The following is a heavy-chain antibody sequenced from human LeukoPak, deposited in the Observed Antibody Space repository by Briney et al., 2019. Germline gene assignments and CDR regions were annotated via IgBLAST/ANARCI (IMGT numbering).Heavy chain of an antibody. CDR3: ARRLQMFYFDY. Sequence: PSETLSLTCTVSGGSISSYYWSWIRQSPGKGLEWIGYIYYSGSTNYNPSLKSRVTISVDTSKNQFSLKLISVTAADTAVYYCARRLQMFYFDYWGQGTLVTVSS. V-gene: IGHV4-59*08. J-gene: IGHJ4*02. CDR1: GGSISSYY. D-gene: IGHD5-18*01. CDR2: IYYSGST.